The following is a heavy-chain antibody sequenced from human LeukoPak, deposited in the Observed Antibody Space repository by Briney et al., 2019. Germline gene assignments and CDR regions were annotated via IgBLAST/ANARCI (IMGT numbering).Heavy chain of an antibody. CDR2: ISAYNGNT. Sequence: ASVKVSCKASGYTFTSYGISWVRQAPGQGLEWMGWISAYNGNTNYAQKPQGRVTMTIDTSTSTAYMELRSLRSDDTAVYYCARDFLYSGSYYTPGDYWGQGTLVTVSS. J-gene: IGHJ4*02. CDR1: GYTFTSYG. V-gene: IGHV1-18*01. D-gene: IGHD1-26*01. CDR3: ARDFLYSGSYYTPGDY.